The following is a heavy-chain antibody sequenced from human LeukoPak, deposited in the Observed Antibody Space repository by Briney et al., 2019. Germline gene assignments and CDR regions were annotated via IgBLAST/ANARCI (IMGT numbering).Heavy chain of an antibody. D-gene: IGHD4-23*01. Sequence: AASVKVSCKASGGTFSSYAISWVRQAPGQGLEWMGGIIPIFGTANYAQKFQGRVTITADESTSTAYMELSSLRSEDTAVYYCARVRGNPGAFDIWGQGTMVTVSS. V-gene: IGHV1-69*13. CDR2: IIPIFGTA. J-gene: IGHJ3*02. CDR1: GGTFSSYA. CDR3: ARVRGNPGAFDI.